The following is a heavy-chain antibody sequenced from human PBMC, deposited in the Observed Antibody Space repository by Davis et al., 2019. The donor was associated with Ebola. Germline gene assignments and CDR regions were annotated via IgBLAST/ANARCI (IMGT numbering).Heavy chain of an antibody. Sequence: PGGSLRLSCAASGFTFSSNYMSWVRQAPGKGLEWVSVIYSGGSTYYADSVKGRFTISRDNSKNTLYLQMNSLRAEDTAVYYCARDYGETGYFDYWGQGTLVTVSS. CDR2: IYSGGST. CDR3: ARDYGETGYFDY. V-gene: IGHV3-53*01. J-gene: IGHJ4*02. CDR1: GFTFSSNY. D-gene: IGHD4-17*01.